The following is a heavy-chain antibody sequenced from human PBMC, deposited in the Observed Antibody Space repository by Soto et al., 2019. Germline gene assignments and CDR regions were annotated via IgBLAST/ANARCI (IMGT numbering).Heavy chain of an antibody. V-gene: IGHV3-11*01. CDR2: ISSSGSTI. Sequence: GGSLRLSCAASGFTFSDYYMSWIRQAPGKGLEWVSYISSSGSTIYYADSVKGRFTISRDNAKNSLYLQMNSLRAEDTAVYYCARRRVYTMVRGDNDAFDIWGQGTMVTVSS. J-gene: IGHJ3*02. CDR3: ARRRVYTMVRGDNDAFDI. D-gene: IGHD3-10*01. CDR1: GFTFSDYY.